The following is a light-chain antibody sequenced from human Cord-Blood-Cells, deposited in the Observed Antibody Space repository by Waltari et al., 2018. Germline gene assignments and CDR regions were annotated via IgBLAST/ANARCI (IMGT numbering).Light chain of an antibody. CDR2: KES. Sequence: SYELTQPSSVSVSPGQTARITCSGDVLATKKHARWSQQKPGQARVPVIYKESERPSGIPERFSGSSAGTTVTLTISGAQVEDEADYYCYSAADNNLVFGGGTKLTVL. CDR1: VLATKKH. J-gene: IGLJ3*02. V-gene: IGLV3-27*01. CDR3: YSAADNNLV.